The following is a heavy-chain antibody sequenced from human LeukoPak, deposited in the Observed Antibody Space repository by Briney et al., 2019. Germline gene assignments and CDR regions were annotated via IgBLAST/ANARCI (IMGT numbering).Heavy chain of an antibody. Sequence: GGSLRLSCAASGFTFSFYDMNWVRQAPGKGLEWVSAISGSGGSTYYADSVKGRFTISRDNSKNALYLQMNSLRAEDTAVYYCAKRTWELGSLDYWGQGTLVTVSS. V-gene: IGHV3-23*01. J-gene: IGHJ4*02. CDR2: ISGSGGST. CDR3: AKRTWELGSLDY. D-gene: IGHD1-26*01. CDR1: GFTFSFYD.